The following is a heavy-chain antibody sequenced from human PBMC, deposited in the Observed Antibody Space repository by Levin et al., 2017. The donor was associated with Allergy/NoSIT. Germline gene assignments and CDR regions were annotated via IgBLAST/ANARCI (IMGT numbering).Heavy chain of an antibody. CDR3: AKSSLVRGVYTRGGMDV. CDR1: GFTFSSYA. J-gene: IGHJ6*02. V-gene: IGHV3-23*01. D-gene: IGHD3-10*01. Sequence: QAGGSLRLSCAASGFTFSSYAMSWVRQAPGKGLEWVSAISGSGGSTYYADSVKGRFTISRDNSKNTLYLQMNSLRAEDTAVYYCAKSSLVRGVYTRGGMDVWGQGTTVTVSS. CDR2: ISGSGGST.